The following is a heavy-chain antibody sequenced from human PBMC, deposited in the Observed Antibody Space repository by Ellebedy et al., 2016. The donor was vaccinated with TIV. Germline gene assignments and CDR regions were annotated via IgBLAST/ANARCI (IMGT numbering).Heavy chain of an antibody. D-gene: IGHD2-21*01. V-gene: IGHV4-59*08. CDR1: GGSFSTYY. CDR3: ARGGIGVAADS. CDR2: IFYSEAT. J-gene: IGHJ4*02. Sequence: SETLSLTCTVSGGSFSTYYWSWIRQPPGKGLEWIGHIFYSEATNYNPSLKSRVTISSDTSTNQFSLKLTSVTAAGTAVYYCARGGIGVAADSWGQGTLVTVSS.